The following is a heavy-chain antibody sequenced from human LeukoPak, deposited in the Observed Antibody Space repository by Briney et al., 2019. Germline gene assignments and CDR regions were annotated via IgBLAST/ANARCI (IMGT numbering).Heavy chain of an antibody. CDR3: AKWKDSWEVDY. Sequence: GGSLRLSRAAWGVPLRSAWMTWVRQAPGKGLEWVAQIKEDGTEEYYVDSVKGRFTNSRDNAKNSLYLQVNSLRGEDVAVDYCAKWKDSWEVDYWGQGTLVSVSS. D-gene: IGHD1-26*01. J-gene: IGHJ4*02. CDR2: IKEDGTEE. CDR1: GVPLRSAW. V-gene: IGHV3-7*05.